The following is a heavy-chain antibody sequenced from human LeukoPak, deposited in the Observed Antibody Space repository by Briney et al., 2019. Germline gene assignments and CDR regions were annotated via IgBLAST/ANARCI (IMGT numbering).Heavy chain of an antibody. J-gene: IGHJ4*02. CDR2: TYYRSNRSKWYY. CDR1: GDSVSSNSAA. D-gene: IGHD3/OR15-3a*01. V-gene: IGHV6-1*01. Sequence: SQTLSLTCAISGDSVSSNSAAWNWIRQSPSRGLEWLGRTYYRSNRSKWYYEYAVSVKSRITINPDTSRNQFSLRLTSVTAADTAVYYCARQTGSGLFILPGGQGTLVTVSS. CDR3: ARQTGSGLFILP.